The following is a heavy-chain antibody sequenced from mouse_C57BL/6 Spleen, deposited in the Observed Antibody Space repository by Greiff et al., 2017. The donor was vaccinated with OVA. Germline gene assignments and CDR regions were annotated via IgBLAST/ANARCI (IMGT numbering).Heavy chain of an antibody. J-gene: IGHJ4*01. V-gene: IGHV1-39*01. CDR1: GYSFTDYN. D-gene: IGHD1-1*01. Sequence: EVQLQESGPELVKPGASVKISCKASGYSFTDYNMNWVKQSNGQSLEWIGVINPNYGTTSYNQKFKGKATLTVDQSSSTAYMQLNSLTSEDSAVYYGARDGYYYGSSYNYYAMDYWGQGTSVTVSS. CDR2: INPNYGTT. CDR3: ARDGYYYGSSYNYYAMDY.